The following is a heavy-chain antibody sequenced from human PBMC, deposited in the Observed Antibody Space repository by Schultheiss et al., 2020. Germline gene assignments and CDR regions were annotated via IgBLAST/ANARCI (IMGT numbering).Heavy chain of an antibody. CDR1: GFTFSSYW. J-gene: IGHJ6*02. V-gene: IGHV3-7*01. D-gene: IGHD4-23*01. CDR2: IKQDGSEK. Sequence: GESLKISCAASGFTFSSYWMSWVRQAPGKGLEWVANIKQDGSEKYYVDSVKGRFTISRDNAKNSLYLQMNSLRAEDTAVYYCARVGGYSYYYYYGMDVWGQGTTVTVSS. CDR3: ARVGGYSYYYYYGMDV.